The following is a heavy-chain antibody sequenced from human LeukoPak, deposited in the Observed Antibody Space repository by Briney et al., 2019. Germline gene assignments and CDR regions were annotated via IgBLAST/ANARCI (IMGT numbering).Heavy chain of an antibody. CDR2: INHSGST. CDR3: ARRRWYYDSSGYQNYYFDY. V-gene: IGHV4-34*01. J-gene: IGHJ4*02. Sequence: SETLSLTCAVYGGSFSGYYWSWIRQPPGKGLEWIGEINHSGSTNYNPSLKSRVTISVDTSKNQFSLKLSSVTAADTAVYYCARRRWYYDSSGYQNYYFDYWGQGTLVTVSS. CDR1: GGSFSGYY. D-gene: IGHD3-22*01.